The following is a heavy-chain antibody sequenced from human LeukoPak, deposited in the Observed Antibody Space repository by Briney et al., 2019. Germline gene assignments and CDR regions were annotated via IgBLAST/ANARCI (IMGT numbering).Heavy chain of an antibody. V-gene: IGHV1-2*02. CDR2: INPNSGGT. CDR1: GYTFTGYY. J-gene: IGHJ3*02. Sequence: ASVKVSCKASGYTFTGYYMHWVRQAPGQGLEWMGWINPNSGGTNYAQKFQGRVTMTRDTSISTAYMELSRLRSDDTAVYYCARDNGELLWSDAFDIWGQGTMVTVSS. D-gene: IGHD1-26*01. CDR3: ARDNGELLWSDAFDI.